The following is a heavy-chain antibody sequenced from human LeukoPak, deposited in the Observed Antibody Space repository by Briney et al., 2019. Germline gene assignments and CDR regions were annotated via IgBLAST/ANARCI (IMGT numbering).Heavy chain of an antibody. V-gene: IGHV1-46*01. CDR2: INPSGGNT. CDR1: GYTFTFYY. J-gene: IGHJ4*02. Sequence: GASVKVSCKASGYTFTFYYMHWVRQAPGQGLEWMGIINPSGGNTSYAQKFQGRVTMTRDMSTSTAYMELRSLTSDDTAVYYCAREESIGRYQFLHDYWGQGTLVTVSS. CDR3: AREESIGRYQFLHDY. D-gene: IGHD1-26*01.